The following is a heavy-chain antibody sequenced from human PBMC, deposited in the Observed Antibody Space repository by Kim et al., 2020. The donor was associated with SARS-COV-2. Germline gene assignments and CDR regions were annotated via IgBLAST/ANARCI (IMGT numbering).Heavy chain of an antibody. V-gene: IGHV3-53*01. CDR2: IYSGGST. J-gene: IGHJ6*02. CDR1: GFTVSSNY. CDR3: AGAMVRGVIITGGMDV. Sequence: GGSLRLSCAASGFTVSSNYMSWVRQAPGKGLEWVSVIYSGGSTYYADSVKGRFTISRDNSKNTQYLQMNSLRAEDTAGYYCAGAMVRGVIITGGMDVWGQGTTVTVSS. D-gene: IGHD3-10*01.